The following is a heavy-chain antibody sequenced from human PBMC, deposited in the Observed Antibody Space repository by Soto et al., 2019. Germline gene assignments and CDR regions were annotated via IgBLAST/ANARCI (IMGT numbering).Heavy chain of an antibody. D-gene: IGHD3-16*01. V-gene: IGHV1-18*01. CDR2: ISPYYGNT. Sequence: ASVKVSCQASGYTFPSYGVSWVRQAPGQGLEWMGWISPYYGNTNYAQNLQGRVSMTTDTSTNTAYMELRSLRSDDTAVYYCVRDGGPEAFDIWGQGTLVTVSS. J-gene: IGHJ3*02. CDR1: GYTFPSYG. CDR3: VRDGGPEAFDI.